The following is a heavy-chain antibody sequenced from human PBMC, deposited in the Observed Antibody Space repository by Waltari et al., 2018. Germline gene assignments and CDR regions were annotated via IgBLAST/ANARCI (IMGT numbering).Heavy chain of an antibody. D-gene: IGHD3-16*01. J-gene: IGHJ6*02. CDR2: MSGSGLI. Sequence: EFQLLEAGGGLAQPGGSLRLSCAASGFTLTSYPVNWIRQAPGKGLEWVSLMSGSGLIEYGDSVKGRFTISRDNAKNTLYLEMNRLRVEDTAVYFCAKDEGNRIAPTFGMDAWGHGTTVLVS. CDR1: GFTLTSYP. V-gene: IGHV3-23*01. CDR3: AKDEGNRIAPTFGMDA.